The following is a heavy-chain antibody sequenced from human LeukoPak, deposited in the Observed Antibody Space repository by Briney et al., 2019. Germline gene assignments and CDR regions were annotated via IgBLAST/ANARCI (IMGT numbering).Heavy chain of an antibody. Sequence: PSETLSLTCTVSGGSISSYYWSWIRQPPGKGLEWIGYIYTSGSTNYNPSLKSRVTISVDTSKNQFSLKLSSVTAADTAVYYCARTSIAARDYYYMDVWGKGTTVTVSS. CDR3: ARTSIAARDYYYMDV. J-gene: IGHJ6*03. CDR2: IYTSGST. D-gene: IGHD6-6*01. CDR1: GGSISSYY. V-gene: IGHV4-4*09.